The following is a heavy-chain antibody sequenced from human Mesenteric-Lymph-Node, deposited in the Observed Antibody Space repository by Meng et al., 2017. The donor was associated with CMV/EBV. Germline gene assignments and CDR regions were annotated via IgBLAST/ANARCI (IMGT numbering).Heavy chain of an antibody. V-gene: IGHV4-39*07. J-gene: IGHJ6*02. CDR3: ASLSMVRGVIPSGDV. D-gene: IGHD3-10*01. Sequence: LETLSLTCTVSGGSISSTSYYWGWIRQPPGKGLEWIGSMYYSGSTYYNPSLKSRVTLSLDTSKNQFSLKLSSVTAADTAVYYCASLSMVRGVIPSGDVWGQGTTVTVSS. CDR2: MYYSGST. CDR1: GGSISSTSYY.